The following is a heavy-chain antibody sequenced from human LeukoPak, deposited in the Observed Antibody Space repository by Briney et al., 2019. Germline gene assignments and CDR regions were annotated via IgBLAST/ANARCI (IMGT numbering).Heavy chain of an antibody. J-gene: IGHJ4*02. D-gene: IGHD3-10*01. Sequence: GGSLRLSCAASGFTLSSYAMSWVRQAPGKGLEWVSAISGSGGSTYYADSVKGRFTISRDNSKNTLYLQMNSLRAEDTAVYYCAKDLGLKTYYYGSGSYYNARYYYFDYWGQGTLVTVSS. V-gene: IGHV3-23*01. CDR2: ISGSGGST. CDR1: GFTLSSYA. CDR3: AKDLGLKTYYYGSGSYYNARYYYFDY.